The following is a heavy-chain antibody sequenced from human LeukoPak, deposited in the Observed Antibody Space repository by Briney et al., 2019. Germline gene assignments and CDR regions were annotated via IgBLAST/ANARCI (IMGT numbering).Heavy chain of an antibody. CDR1: GGSISSYY. CDR3: ARDLGVGATPASDYYFDY. V-gene: IGHV4-4*07. CDR2: IYTSGST. Sequence: SETLSLTSTVSGGSISSYYWSWIRQPAGKGLEWIGRIYTSGSTNYNPSLKSRVTMSVDTSKNQYSLKLSSVTAADTAVYYCARDLGVGATPASDYYFDYWGQGTLVTVSS. J-gene: IGHJ4*02. D-gene: IGHD1-26*01.